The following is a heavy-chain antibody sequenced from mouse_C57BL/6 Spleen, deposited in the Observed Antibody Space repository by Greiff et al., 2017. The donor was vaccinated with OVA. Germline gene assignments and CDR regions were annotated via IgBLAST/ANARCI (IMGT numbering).Heavy chain of an antibody. CDR2: ISSGSSTI. CDR1: GFTFSDYG. J-gene: IGHJ1*03. CDR3: AREVYWYFDV. Sequence: EVKVEESGGGLVKPGGSLKLSCAASGFTFSDYGMHWVRQAPEKGLEWVAYISSGSSTIYYADTVKGRVTISRDNAKNTLFLQMTSRRSEDAAVYYCAREVYWYFDVWGTGTTVTVAS. V-gene: IGHV5-17*01.